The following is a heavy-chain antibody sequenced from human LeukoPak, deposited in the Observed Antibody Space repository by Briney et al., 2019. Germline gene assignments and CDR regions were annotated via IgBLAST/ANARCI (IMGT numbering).Heavy chain of an antibody. CDR1: GYTFISYY. CDR3: ARLGTVTPSGDYYYYYGMDV. V-gene: IGHV1-46*01. J-gene: IGHJ6*02. Sequence: ASVKVSCKASGYTFISYYMHWVRQAPGQGLEWMGIINPSGGSTSYAQKFQGRVTMTRDTSKTQFSLRLTSVTAADTAVYYCARLGTVTPSGDYYYYYGMDVWGQGTTVTVSS. D-gene: IGHD4-17*01. CDR2: INPSGGST.